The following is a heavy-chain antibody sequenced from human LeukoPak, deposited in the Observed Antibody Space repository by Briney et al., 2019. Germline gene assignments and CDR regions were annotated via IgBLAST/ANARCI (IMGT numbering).Heavy chain of an antibody. V-gene: IGHV1-69*05. CDR3: ARQRVVATTPLDYFDY. J-gene: IGHJ4*02. D-gene: IGHD2-15*01. CDR1: GGTFSTYV. CDR2: IIPIFTTV. Sequence: SVKVSCKASGGTFSTYVISRVRQAPGQGLEWMGRIIPIFTTVDYSQKFQGRLTITTDESTSTAYMELSSLRSEDTAMYYCARQRVVATTPLDYFDYWGQGTLVTVSS.